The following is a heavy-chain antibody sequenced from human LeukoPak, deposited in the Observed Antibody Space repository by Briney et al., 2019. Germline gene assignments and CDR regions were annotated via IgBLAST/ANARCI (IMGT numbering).Heavy chain of an antibody. CDR2: IYYSGSN. V-gene: IGHV4-59*12. J-gene: IGHJ4*02. CDR1: GGSISSYY. CDR3: ARDGDGYNRGIFVY. D-gene: IGHD5-24*01. Sequence: AETLSLTCTVSGGSISSYYWSWIRQPPGKGLEWIGYIYYSGSNNYNPSLKSRVTISVDTSKNQFSLKLSSVAAADTAVYYCARDGDGYNRGIFVYWGQGTLVTVSS.